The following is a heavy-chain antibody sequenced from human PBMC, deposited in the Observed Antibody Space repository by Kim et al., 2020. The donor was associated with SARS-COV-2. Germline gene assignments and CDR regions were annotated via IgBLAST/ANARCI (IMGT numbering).Heavy chain of an antibody. CDR2: IRSKAYGGTT. D-gene: IGHD6-25*01. Sequence: GGSLRLSCTASGFTFGDYAMSWVRQAPGKGLEWVGFIRSKAYGGTTEYAASVKGRFTISRDDSKTIAYLQMNSLKTEDTAVYYCTREKYSSGEYYYYYYMDVWGKGTTVTVSS. CDR3: TREKYSSGEYYYYYYMDV. CDR1: GFTFGDYA. J-gene: IGHJ6*03. V-gene: IGHV3-49*04.